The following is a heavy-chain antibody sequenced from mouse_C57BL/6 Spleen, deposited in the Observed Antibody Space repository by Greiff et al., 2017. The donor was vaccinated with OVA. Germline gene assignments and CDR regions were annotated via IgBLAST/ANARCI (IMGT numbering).Heavy chain of an antibody. CDR3: ARTAQAEDAMDY. CDR1: GYTFTSYW. V-gene: IGHV1-50*01. Sequence: QVQLQQPGAELVKPGVSVKLSCKASGYTFTSYWMQWVKQRPGQGLEWIGEIDPSDSYTNYNQKFKGKATLTVDTSSSTAYMQLSSLTSEDSAVYYCARTAQAEDAMDYWGQGTSVTVSS. J-gene: IGHJ4*01. CDR2: IDPSDSYT. D-gene: IGHD3-2*02.